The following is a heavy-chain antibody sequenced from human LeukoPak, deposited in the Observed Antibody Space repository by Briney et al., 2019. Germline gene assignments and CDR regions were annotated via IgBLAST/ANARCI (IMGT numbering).Heavy chain of an antibody. J-gene: IGHJ4*02. CDR1: GGSISSGSYY. D-gene: IGHD5-18*01. V-gene: IGHV4-61*02. CDR2: IYTSGST. Sequence: PSQTLSLTCTVSGGSISSGSYYWSWIRQPAGKGLEWIGRIYTSGSTNYNPSLKSRVTISVDTSKNQFSLRLSSLTAADTAVYYCARRGYNYGPYFDYWGQGTLVTVSS. CDR3: ARRGYNYGPYFDY.